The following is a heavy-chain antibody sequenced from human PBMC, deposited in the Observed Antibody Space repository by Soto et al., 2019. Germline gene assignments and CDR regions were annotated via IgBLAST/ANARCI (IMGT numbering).Heavy chain of an antibody. D-gene: IGHD6-13*01. CDR2: ITPGGGIT. V-gene: IGHV1-46*01. Sequence: QVQLVQSGAEVKKPAASVRVSCKASGYTFTTYDIHWVRQAPGLSLEMMRIITPGGGITSYAQKFKGRITMTRDTSTSTVYMELSCLRSEDTAMYYCAKVLSELVPRYFDTWGQGTLVTVSS. CDR3: AKVLSELVPRYFDT. J-gene: IGHJ4*02. CDR1: GYTFTTYD.